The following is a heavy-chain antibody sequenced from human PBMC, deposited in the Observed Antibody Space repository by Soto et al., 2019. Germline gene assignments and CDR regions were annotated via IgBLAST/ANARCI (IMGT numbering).Heavy chain of an antibody. Sequence: GGSLRLSCAASGFTFSSYAMSWVRQAPGKGLEWVSAISGSGGSTYYADSVKGRFTISRDNSKNTLYLQMNSLRAEDTAVYYCAKAGLTGYSSSWYSVYDYWGQGTLVTVSS. CDR1: GFTFSSYA. CDR3: AKAGLTGYSSSWYSVYDY. V-gene: IGHV3-23*01. D-gene: IGHD6-13*01. CDR2: ISGSGGST. J-gene: IGHJ4*02.